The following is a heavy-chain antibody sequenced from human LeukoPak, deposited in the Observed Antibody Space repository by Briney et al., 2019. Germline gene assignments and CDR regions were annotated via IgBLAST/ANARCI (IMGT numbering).Heavy chain of an antibody. Sequence: GGSLRLSCAASGFTFDDYAMHWVRQAPGKGLEWVSGISWNSGSIGYADSVKSRFTISRDNAKNSLYLQMNSLRAEDTALYYCAKAHGSGFDYWGQGTLVTVSS. CDR3: AKAHGSGFDY. CDR2: ISWNSGSI. CDR1: GFTFDDYA. V-gene: IGHV3-9*01. J-gene: IGHJ4*02. D-gene: IGHD6-19*01.